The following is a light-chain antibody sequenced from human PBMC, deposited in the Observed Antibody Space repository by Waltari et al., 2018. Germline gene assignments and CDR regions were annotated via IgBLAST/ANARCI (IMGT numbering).Light chain of an antibody. CDR3: KQYNYWPLWT. CDR1: QSVTNN. CDR2: GAS. Sequence: TVMTQSPPTLSVSPGESATLSCRASQSVTNNLAWYQQKPGQAPRLLIYGASTRAAGIPARFSGTGSGTDFTLTISSLQSDDFAVYYCKQYNYWPLWTFGPGTKVDIK. V-gene: IGKV3-15*01. J-gene: IGKJ1*01.